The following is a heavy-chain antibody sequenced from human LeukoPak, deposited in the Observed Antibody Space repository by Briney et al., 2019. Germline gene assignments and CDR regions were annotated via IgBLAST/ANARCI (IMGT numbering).Heavy chain of an antibody. CDR1: GFTVSSIH. Sequence: GGSLRLSCAASGFTVSSIHMSWVRQAPGKGLQWVSLMYSGGDTYYADSVKGRFIISRDNSKNTVYLQMNSLRAEDTAVYYCASPSPYIAAMGADAFDIWGQGTMVIVSS. V-gene: IGHV3-53*01. J-gene: IGHJ3*02. CDR2: MYSGGDT. CDR3: ASPSPYIAAMGADAFDI. D-gene: IGHD6-25*01.